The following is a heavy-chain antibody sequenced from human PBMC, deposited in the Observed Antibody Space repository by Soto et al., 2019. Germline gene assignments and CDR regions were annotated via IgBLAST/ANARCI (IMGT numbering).Heavy chain of an antibody. J-gene: IGHJ4*02. CDR2: ISGSGGST. D-gene: IGHD6-6*01. CDR1: GFTFSSYA. V-gene: IGHV3-23*01. CDR3: AKFIVHTITGAARDY. Sequence: VGSLRLSCAASGFTFSSYAMSWVRQAPGKGLEWVSAISGSGGSTYYADSVKGRFTISRDNSKNTLYLQMNSLRAEDTAVYYCAKFIVHTITGAARDYWGQGTLVTVSS.